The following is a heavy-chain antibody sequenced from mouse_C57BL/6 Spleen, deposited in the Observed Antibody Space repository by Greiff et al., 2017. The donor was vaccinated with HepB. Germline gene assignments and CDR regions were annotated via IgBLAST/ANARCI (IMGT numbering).Heavy chain of an antibody. Sequence: EVQLQQSGPELVKPGASVKISCKASGYTFTDYYMNWVKQSHGKSLEWIGDINPNNGGTSYNQKFKGKATLTVDKSSSTAYMELRSLTSEDSAVYYCAREYYGSRGGMDYWGQGTSVTVSS. CDR1: GYTFTDYY. J-gene: IGHJ4*01. CDR3: AREYYGSRGGMDY. D-gene: IGHD1-1*01. V-gene: IGHV1-26*01. CDR2: INPNNGGT.